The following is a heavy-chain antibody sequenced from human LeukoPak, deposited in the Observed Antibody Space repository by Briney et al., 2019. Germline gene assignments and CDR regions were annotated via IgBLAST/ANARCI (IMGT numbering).Heavy chain of an antibody. CDR1: GFTFSSYG. CDR2: ISYDGSNK. J-gene: IGHJ6*04. D-gene: IGHD3-10*01. V-gene: IGHV3-30*18. CDR3: AKDRDYYGSGSYYSPYYYYGMDV. Sequence: PGGSLRLSCAASGFTFSSYGTHWVRQAPGKGLEGVAVISYDGSNKYYADSVKGRFTISRDNSKNTLYLQMNSLRAEDTAVYYCAKDRDYYGSGSYYSPYYYYGMDVWGKGTTVTVSS.